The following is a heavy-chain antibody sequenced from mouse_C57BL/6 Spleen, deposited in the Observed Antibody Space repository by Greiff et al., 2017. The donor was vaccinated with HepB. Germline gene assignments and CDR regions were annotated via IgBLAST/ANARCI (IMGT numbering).Heavy chain of an antibody. J-gene: IGHJ4*01. CDR3: ARYYDYDDYYAMDY. Sequence: VQLVESGPGLVAPSQSLSITCTVSGFSLTSYAISWVRQPPGKGLEWLGVIWTGGGTNYNSALKSRLSISKDNSKSQVFLKMNSLQTDDTARYYCARYYDYDDYYAMDYWGQGTSVTVSS. CDR2: IWTGGGT. CDR1: GFSLTSYA. V-gene: IGHV2-9-1*01. D-gene: IGHD2-4*01.